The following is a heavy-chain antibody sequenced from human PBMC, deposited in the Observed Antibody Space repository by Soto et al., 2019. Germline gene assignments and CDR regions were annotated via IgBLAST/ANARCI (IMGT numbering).Heavy chain of an antibody. J-gene: IGHJ4*02. Sequence: SETLSLTCTFSGGSISSYYWTLIRQPPGKGLEWIGFMYNSGSTHYNPSLKSRATTSLDTSKNQFSLNLRSVTAADTAVYYCASMGYHYGSGSYPLDYWGQGTLVTVSS. D-gene: IGHD3-10*01. CDR3: ASMGYHYGSGSYPLDY. V-gene: IGHV4-59*08. CDR1: GGSISSYY. CDR2: MYNSGST.